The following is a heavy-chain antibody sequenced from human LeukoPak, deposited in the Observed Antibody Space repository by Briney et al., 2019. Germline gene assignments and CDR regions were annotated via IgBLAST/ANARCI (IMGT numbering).Heavy chain of an antibody. CDR1: GGSISASY. D-gene: IGHD5-12*01. CDR2: ILHSGRN. J-gene: IGHJ5*02. V-gene: IGHV4-59*01. CDR3: ARMGGGYEFDL. Sequence: SETLSLPCPVSGGSISASYWSWIRQPPGKGLGWIGYILHSGRNNYTPPLKSRVTMSVDTSKNQFSLKVTSVTAADTAVYYCARMGGGYEFDLWGQGTLVTVSS.